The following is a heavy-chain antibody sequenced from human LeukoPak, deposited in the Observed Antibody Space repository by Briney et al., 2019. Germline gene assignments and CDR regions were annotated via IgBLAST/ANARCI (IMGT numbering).Heavy chain of an antibody. CDR3: ARDIYDSSGYYPWGLDY. Sequence: ASVKVSCKASGYTFTSYGISWVRQAPGQGLDWMGWISAYNGNTNYAQKLQGRVTMTTDTSTSTAYMELRSLRSDDTAVYYCARDIYDSSGYYPWGLDYWGQGTLVTVSS. CDR2: ISAYNGNT. V-gene: IGHV1-18*01. CDR1: GYTFTSYG. D-gene: IGHD3-22*01. J-gene: IGHJ4*02.